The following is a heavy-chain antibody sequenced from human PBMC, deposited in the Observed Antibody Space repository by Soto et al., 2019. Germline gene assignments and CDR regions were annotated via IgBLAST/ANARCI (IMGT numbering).Heavy chain of an antibody. D-gene: IGHD2-15*01. J-gene: IGHJ4*02. CDR1: GFTFSSSG. CDR2: IWYDGSNK. CDR3: ARDNPPIAM. Sequence: GGSLRLSCAASGFTFSSSGMHWVRQAPGKGLEWVAHIWYDGSNKYYGDSLEGRFTISRDNSKNMLYLQMDTLRAGDTAVYYCARDNPPIAMWGQGTLVTVSS. V-gene: IGHV3-33*01.